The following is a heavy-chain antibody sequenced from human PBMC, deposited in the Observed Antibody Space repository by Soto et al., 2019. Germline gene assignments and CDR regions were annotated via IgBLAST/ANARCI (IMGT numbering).Heavy chain of an antibody. V-gene: IGHV3-30*04. D-gene: IGHD3-22*01. CDR2: VSHDGKTE. CDR3: GREPYISGHYSGGCDV. Sequence: QVQLVESGGGVVQPGRSLRLSCAASGFTFSSYAMHWVRQAPGKGLECVAVVSHDGKTEYHAASVKGRFTISRDTSANILSLQMNSLRDEDTAVYYCGREPYISGHYSGGCDVWGQGTMVTVSS. J-gene: IGHJ3*01. CDR1: GFTFSSYA.